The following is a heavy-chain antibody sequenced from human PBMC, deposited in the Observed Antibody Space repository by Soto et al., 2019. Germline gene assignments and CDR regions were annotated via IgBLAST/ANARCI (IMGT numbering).Heavy chain of an antibody. D-gene: IGHD3-3*01. CDR2: IYNSGST. CDR3: ARGQRVTIFGVIIDYYFDY. Sequence: SETLSLTCTVSGGSVSSGSYYWSWIRQPPGKGLEWIGYIYNSGSTTYNPSLKSRVTISVDTSKNQFSLKLGSVTAADTAVYYCARGQRVTIFGVIIDYYFDYWGQGTLVTVSS. CDR1: GGSVSSGSYY. J-gene: IGHJ4*02. V-gene: IGHV4-61*01.